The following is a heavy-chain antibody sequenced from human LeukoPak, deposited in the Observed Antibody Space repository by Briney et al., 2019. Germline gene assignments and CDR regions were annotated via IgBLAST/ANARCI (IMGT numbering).Heavy chain of an antibody. CDR1: GGSISSSSYY. Sequence: SETLSLTCTVSGGSISSSSYYWGWIRQPPGKGLEWIGSIYYSGSTYYNPSLKSRVTISVDTSKNQLSLKLSSVTAADTAVYYCASPGGSSWYPYYYYYMDVWGKGTTVTVSS. D-gene: IGHD6-13*01. V-gene: IGHV4-39*07. CDR2: IYYSGST. J-gene: IGHJ6*03. CDR3: ASPGGSSWYPYYYYYMDV.